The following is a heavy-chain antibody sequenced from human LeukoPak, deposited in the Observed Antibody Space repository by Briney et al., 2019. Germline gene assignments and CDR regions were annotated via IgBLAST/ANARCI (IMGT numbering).Heavy chain of an antibody. Sequence: GGSLRLSCAASGFTFSSYWMHWVRQAPGKGLVWVSRINSDGSSTSYADSVKGRFTISRDNAKNTLYLQMNSLRAEDTAVYYCARDRPYGSGWDYYYGMDVWGQGTTVTVSS. V-gene: IGHV3-74*01. D-gene: IGHD3-10*01. CDR1: GFTFSSYW. J-gene: IGHJ6*02. CDR2: INSDGSST. CDR3: ARDRPYGSGWDYYYGMDV.